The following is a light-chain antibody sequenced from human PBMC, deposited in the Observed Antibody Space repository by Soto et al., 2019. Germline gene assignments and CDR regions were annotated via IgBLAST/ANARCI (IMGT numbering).Light chain of an antibody. V-gene: IGKV3-20*01. J-gene: IGKJ1*01. CDR1: QSISSNL. CDR3: QQFGRT. CDR2: GAS. Sequence: EVVLKQSPGTLSLSPGERATLSCRASQSISSNLVAWYQQKPGQAPRLLIYGASHRATGIPDRFSGSGSGTDFTLTITRLQPEDFAVYYCQQFGRTFGQGTKLEIK.